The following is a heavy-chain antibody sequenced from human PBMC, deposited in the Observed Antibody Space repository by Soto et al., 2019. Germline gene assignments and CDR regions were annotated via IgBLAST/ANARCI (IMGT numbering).Heavy chain of an antibody. CDR2: INPNSGGT. V-gene: IGHV1-2*04. CDR3: ARAVLGSGSYVLPTYDP. CDR1: GYTFTGYY. D-gene: IGHD3-10*01. J-gene: IGHJ5*02. Sequence: ASVKVSCKASGYTFTGYYMHWVRQAPGQGLEWMGWINPNSGGTNYAQKFQGWVTMTRDTSISTAYMELSRLRSDDTAVYYCARAVLGSGSYVLPTYDPWGQGTLVTVSS.